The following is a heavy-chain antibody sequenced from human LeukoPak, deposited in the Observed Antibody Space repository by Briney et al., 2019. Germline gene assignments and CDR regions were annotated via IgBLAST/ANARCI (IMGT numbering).Heavy chain of an antibody. CDR1: GGSISSGSYF. Sequence: SETLSLACTVSGGSISSGSYFWSWIRQPAGRGLEWIGRIYTSGSTNYNPSLKSRVTISVDTSKDQFSLNLSSVTAADTAVYYCARDVKIGATWNYILGNFDYWGQGTLVSVSS. V-gene: IGHV4-61*02. CDR2: IYTSGST. CDR3: ARDVKIGATWNYILGNFDY. J-gene: IGHJ4*02. D-gene: IGHD1-7*01.